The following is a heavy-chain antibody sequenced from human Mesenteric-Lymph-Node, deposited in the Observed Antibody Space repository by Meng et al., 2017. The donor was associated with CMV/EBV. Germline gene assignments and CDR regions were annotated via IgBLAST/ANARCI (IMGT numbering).Heavy chain of an antibody. Sequence: GESLKISCAASGFTFSSYWMHWVRQVPGKGLVWVSRVDSDGSSTSYVDSVRGRFTISEDNAKNTLYLQMNGLRAEDTAVYYCARSRASLAACGGDCYRGPDYWGRGTLVTVSS. D-gene: IGHD2-21*01. V-gene: IGHV3-74*01. J-gene: IGHJ4*02. CDR2: VDSDGSST. CDR1: GFTFSSYW. CDR3: ARSRASLAACGGDCYRGPDY.